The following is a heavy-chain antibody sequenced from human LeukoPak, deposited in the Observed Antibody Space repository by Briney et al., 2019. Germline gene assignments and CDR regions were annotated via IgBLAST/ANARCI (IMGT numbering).Heavy chain of an antibody. D-gene: IGHD3-22*01. J-gene: IGHJ4*02. CDR2: IYHSGST. Sequence: SSETLSLTCAVYGGSFSGYYWSWIRQPPGKGLEWIGSIYHSGSTYYNPSLKSRVTISVDTSKNQFSLKLSSVTAADTAVYYCARAMDYYDSSGYYGNFDYWGQGTLVTVSS. V-gene: IGHV4-34*01. CDR1: GGSFSGYY. CDR3: ARAMDYYDSSGYYGNFDY.